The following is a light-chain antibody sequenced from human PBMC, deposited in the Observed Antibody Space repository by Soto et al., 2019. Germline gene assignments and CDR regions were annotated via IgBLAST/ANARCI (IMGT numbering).Light chain of an antibody. CDR3: SSYTSSATVI. CDR1: SSDIGRYNY. J-gene: IGLJ2*01. CDR2: DVI. Sequence: QAASVSGSPGQSITISCTGTSSDIGRYNYVSWYQQHPGKAPKLMIYDVINRPSEVSNRFSGSKSGNTASLTISGLQAEDEADYYCSSYTSSATVIIGGGTKVTVL. V-gene: IGLV2-14*01.